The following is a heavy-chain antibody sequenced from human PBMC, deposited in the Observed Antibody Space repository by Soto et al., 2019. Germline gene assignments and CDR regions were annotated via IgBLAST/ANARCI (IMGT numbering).Heavy chain of an antibody. V-gene: IGHV4-4*07. D-gene: IGHD6-19*01. J-gene: IGHJ4*02. CDR1: GGCISSYY. CDR2: IYTSGST. CDR3: ARDNQWLVPYFDY. Sequence: EILSLSGTDAGGCISSYYWSWIRQPAGKGLEWIGRIYTSGSTNYNPSLKSRVTMSVDTSKNQFSLKMSSVTAADTAVYYCARDNQWLVPYFDYWGQGTLVTVSS.